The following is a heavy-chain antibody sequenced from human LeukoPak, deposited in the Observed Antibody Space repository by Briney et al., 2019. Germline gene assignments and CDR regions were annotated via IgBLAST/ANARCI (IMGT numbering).Heavy chain of an antibody. Sequence: GGSLRLSCAASGFTFSSYGMHWVRQAPGKGLEWVAFIRYDGSNKYYADSVKGRFTISRDNSKNTLYLQMNSLRAGDTAVFYCAKDRDDYVWGSYLGAFDIWGQGTMVTVSS. CDR2: IRYDGSNK. CDR3: AKDRDDYVWGSYLGAFDI. V-gene: IGHV3-30*02. D-gene: IGHD3-16*01. J-gene: IGHJ3*02. CDR1: GFTFSSYG.